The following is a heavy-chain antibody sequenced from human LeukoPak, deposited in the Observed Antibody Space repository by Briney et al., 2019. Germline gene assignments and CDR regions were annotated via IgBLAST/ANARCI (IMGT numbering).Heavy chain of an antibody. CDR1: GFTFGDYA. V-gene: IGHV3-15*01. D-gene: IGHD5-18*01. CDR3: SRYRYGSYYFDY. Sequence: GGSLRLSCTASGFTFGDYAMSWVRQAPGKGLEWVGRIKSKTDGGTIDYAAPVKGRFTISRDDSKDTLYLQMNSLKTEDTAVYYCSRYRYGSYYFDYWGQGTLVTVSS. J-gene: IGHJ4*02. CDR2: IKSKTDGGTI.